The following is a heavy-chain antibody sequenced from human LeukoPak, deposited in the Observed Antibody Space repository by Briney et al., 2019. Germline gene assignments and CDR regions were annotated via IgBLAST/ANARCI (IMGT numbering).Heavy chain of an antibody. D-gene: IGHD6-19*01. CDR3: GKSGSRDWDYFEY. J-gene: IGHJ4*02. Sequence: GGSLRLSCAASGFTFSSYAMNWVRQAPGKGLEWVSTISGDGGDTHYADSVRGRFTISRANSKNTLSLQMNSLRADDTAVYYWGKSGSRDWDYFEYWGQGTLVTASS. CDR2: ISGDGGDT. CDR1: GFTFSSYA. V-gene: IGHV3-23*01.